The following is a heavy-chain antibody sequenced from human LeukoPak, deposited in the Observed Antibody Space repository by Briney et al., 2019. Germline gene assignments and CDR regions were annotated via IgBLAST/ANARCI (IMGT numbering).Heavy chain of an antibody. V-gene: IGHV3-53*05. CDR3: ARVLNYYDSSGYYFSY. J-gene: IGHJ4*02. CDR1: GLTVSRNY. Sequence: GGSLRLSCSASGLTVSRNYMSWVRQAPGKGLEWVSIIYDDGRTFYADSVKGRFTISRDNSKNTLYLQMNSLRVEDTAVYYCARVLNYYDSSGYYFSYWGQGTLVTVSS. D-gene: IGHD3-22*01. CDR2: IYDDGRT.